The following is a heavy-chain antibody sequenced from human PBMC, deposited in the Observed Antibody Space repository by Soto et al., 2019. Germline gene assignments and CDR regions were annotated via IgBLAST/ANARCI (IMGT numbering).Heavy chain of an antibody. CDR3: VRGQPLRWYHYYYYYGMDV. V-gene: IGHV4-34*01. Sequence: LETLSLTCAVYGGSFSGYYWSWIRQPPGKGLEWIGEINHSGSTNYNPSLKSRVTISVDTSKNQFSLKLSSVTAADTAVYYCVRGQPLRWYHYYYYYGMDVWGQGTTVTAP. CDR1: GGSFSGYY. CDR2: INHSGST. J-gene: IGHJ6*02. D-gene: IGHD4-17*01.